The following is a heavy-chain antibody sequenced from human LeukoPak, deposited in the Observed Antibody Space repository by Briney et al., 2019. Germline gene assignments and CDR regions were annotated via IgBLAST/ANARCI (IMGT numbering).Heavy chain of an antibody. Sequence: ASVKVSCRASGYIFTGYYIHWVRQAPGQGLEWMGWINPNSGDTKYAQKFQGRVTMTRDTSNNTVYMDLTRLIFDDTAMYYCARDGVFRFEVGDVYYYYMDVWGKGTTVIISS. CDR2: INPNSGDT. J-gene: IGHJ6*03. CDR1: GYIFTGYY. CDR3: ARDGVFRFEVGDVYYYYMDV. D-gene: IGHD2-21*02. V-gene: IGHV1-2*02.